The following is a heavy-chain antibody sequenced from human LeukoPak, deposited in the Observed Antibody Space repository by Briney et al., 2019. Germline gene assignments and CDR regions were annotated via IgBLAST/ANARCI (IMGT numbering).Heavy chain of an antibody. V-gene: IGHV3-66*01. Sequence: GGSLRLSCAASGFTVSSNYMSWVRQAPGKGLEWVSDIYSGGSTYYADSVKGRFTISRDNSKNTLYLQMNSLRAEDTAVYYCARGIVVVVAATPSYGMDVWGEGTTVTVSS. CDR3: ARGIVVVVAATPSYGMDV. CDR1: GFTVSSNY. CDR2: IYSGGST. J-gene: IGHJ6*01. D-gene: IGHD2-15*01.